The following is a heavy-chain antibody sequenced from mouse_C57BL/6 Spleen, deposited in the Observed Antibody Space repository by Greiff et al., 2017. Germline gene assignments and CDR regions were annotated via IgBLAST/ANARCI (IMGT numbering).Heavy chain of an antibody. CDR1: GYTFTDYY. D-gene: IGHD2-2*01. J-gene: IGHJ2*01. CDR3: ARSSSSMVTFDY. CDR2: INPNNGGT. Sequence: VQLQQSGPELVKPGASVKISCKASGYTFTDYYMNWVKQSHGKSLEWIGDINPNNGGTSYNQKFKGKATLTVDKSSSTAYMELRSLTSEDSAVYYCARSSSSMVTFDYWGQGTTLTVSS. V-gene: IGHV1-26*01.